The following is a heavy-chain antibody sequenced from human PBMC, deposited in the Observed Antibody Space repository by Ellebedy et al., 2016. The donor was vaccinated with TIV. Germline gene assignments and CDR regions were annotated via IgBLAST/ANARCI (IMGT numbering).Heavy chain of an antibody. CDR2: IDTSSSTI. J-gene: IGHJ2*01. D-gene: IGHD3-3*01. Sequence: GGSLRLSCAASGFTFSSYSMNWVRQAPGKGLEWVSYIDTSSSTIYYADSVKGRFTISRDSAKNSLYLQMNSLRDEDTAVYYCARGRGTMFGVVTHYWYFDLWGRGTLVTVSS. V-gene: IGHV3-48*02. CDR3: ARGRGTMFGVVTHYWYFDL. CDR1: GFTFSSYS.